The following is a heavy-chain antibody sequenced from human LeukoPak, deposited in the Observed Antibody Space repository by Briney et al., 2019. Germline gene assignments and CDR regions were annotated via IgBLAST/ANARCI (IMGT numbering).Heavy chain of an antibody. CDR2: ISSSSSYI. V-gene: IGHV3-21*01. D-gene: IGHD3-9*01. CDR3: ARSNYDILLGGKLLDAFDI. Sequence: PGGSLRLSCAASGFTFSSYSMNWVRQAPGKGLEWVSSISSSSSYIYYADSVKGRFTISRDNAKNSLYLQMNSLRAEDTAVYYCARSNYDILLGGKLLDAFDIWGQGTMVTVSS. CDR1: GFTFSSYS. J-gene: IGHJ3*02.